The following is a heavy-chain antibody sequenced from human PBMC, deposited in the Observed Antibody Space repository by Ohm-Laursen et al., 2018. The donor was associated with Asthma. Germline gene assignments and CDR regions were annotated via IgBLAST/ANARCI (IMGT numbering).Heavy chain of an antibody. Sequence: PSQTLSLTCTVSGGSISSYYWSWIRQPPGKGLEWIGYIYYSGSTIYNPSLRSRVTISVDTSKNQFSLKLSSVTAADTAVYYCAREGYYGSGKIYWYFDLWGRGTLVTVSS. CDR3: AREGYYGSGKIYWYFDL. CDR1: GGSISSYY. V-gene: IGHV4-59*01. J-gene: IGHJ2*01. CDR2: IYYSGST. D-gene: IGHD3-10*01.